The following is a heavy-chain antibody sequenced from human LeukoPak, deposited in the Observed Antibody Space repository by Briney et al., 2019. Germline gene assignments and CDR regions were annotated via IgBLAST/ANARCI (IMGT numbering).Heavy chain of an antibody. Sequence: GGSLTLSCVASQFRFPFSHYGMHWVRQAPGRGLEWVAVIWSDGINQYYADSVKGRFTISRDNSENTVYLHMNSLRAEDTAVYFCAKDAQRGFDYSNSLEYWGQGTLVTVSS. V-gene: IGHV3-33*06. D-gene: IGHD4-11*01. J-gene: IGHJ4*02. CDR3: AKDAQRGFDYSNSLEY. CDR1: QFRFPFSHYG. CDR2: IWSDGINQ.